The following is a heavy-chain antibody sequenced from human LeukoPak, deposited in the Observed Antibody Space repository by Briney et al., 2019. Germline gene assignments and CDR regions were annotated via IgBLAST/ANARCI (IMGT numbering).Heavy chain of an antibody. Sequence: PSETLSLTCTVSGGSISSSSNFWAWIRQPPGKGLEWIGEINHSGSTNYNPSLKSRVTISVDTSKNQFSLKLSSVTAADTAVYYCARKVYLGWFDPWGQGTLVTVSS. CDR2: INHSGST. CDR1: GGSISSSSNF. V-gene: IGHV4-39*07. D-gene: IGHD2-8*01. J-gene: IGHJ5*02. CDR3: ARKVYLGWFDP.